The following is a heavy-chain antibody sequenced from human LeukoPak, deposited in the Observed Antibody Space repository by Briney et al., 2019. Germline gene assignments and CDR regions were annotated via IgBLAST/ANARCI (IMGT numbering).Heavy chain of an antibody. J-gene: IGHJ3*02. V-gene: IGHV5-51*01. D-gene: IGHD3-10*01. CDR2: IYPGDSDT. CDR1: GYSFTSYW. Sequence: GESLKISCKGSGYSFTSYWIGWVRQMPGKGLEWMGIIYPGDSDTRSSPSFQGQVTISVDKSISTAYLQWSSLRASDTAMYYCARRMVRGVIRAFDIWGQGTMVTVSS. CDR3: ARRMVRGVIRAFDI.